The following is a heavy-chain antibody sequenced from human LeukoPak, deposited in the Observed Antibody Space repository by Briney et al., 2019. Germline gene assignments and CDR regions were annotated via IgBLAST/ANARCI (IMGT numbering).Heavy chain of an antibody. V-gene: IGHV1-18*01. CDR2: ISAYNGNT. D-gene: IGHD6-13*01. CDR3: ARDSGSSWYQYYFDY. J-gene: IGHJ4*02. Sequence: GASVKVSCKASGYTFTSYGISWVRQAPGQGLEWMGWISAYNGNTNYAQKLQGRVTMTTDTSTSTAYMELRSLRSDDTAVYYCARDSGSSWYQYYFDYWGQGTLVTVSS. CDR1: GYTFTSYG.